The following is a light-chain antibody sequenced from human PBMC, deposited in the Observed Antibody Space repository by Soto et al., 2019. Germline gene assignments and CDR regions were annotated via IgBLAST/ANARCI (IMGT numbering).Light chain of an antibody. J-gene: IGLJ1*01. V-gene: IGLV2-14*01. CDR2: EVS. Sequence: QSVLTQPPSASGSPGQSVAISCTGTSSDVGGYNYVSWYQQHPGKAPKLMIYEVSNRPSGVSNRFSGSKSGNTASLTISGLQAEDEADYYCSSYTSSSTLVFGTGTKVTDL. CDR1: SSDVGGYNY. CDR3: SSYTSSSTLV.